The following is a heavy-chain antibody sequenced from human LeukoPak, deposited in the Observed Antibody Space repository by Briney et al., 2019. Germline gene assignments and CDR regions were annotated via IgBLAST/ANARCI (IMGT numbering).Heavy chain of an antibody. J-gene: IGHJ6*03. D-gene: IGHD4-11*01. V-gene: IGHV3-48*02. Sequence: GGSLRLSCAASGFTFSSYSMNWVRQAPGKGLEWVSYISSSSSTIYYADSVKGRFTISRDNAKSSLYLQMNSLRDEDTAVYYCARANDYSNYYYYYMDVWGKGTTVTVSS. CDR2: ISSSSSTI. CDR1: GFTFSSYS. CDR3: ARANDYSNYYYYYMDV.